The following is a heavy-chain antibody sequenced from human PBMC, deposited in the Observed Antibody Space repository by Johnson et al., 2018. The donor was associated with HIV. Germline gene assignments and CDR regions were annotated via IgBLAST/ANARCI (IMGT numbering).Heavy chain of an antibody. V-gene: IGHV3-30*02. J-gene: IGHJ3*02. CDR2: IRYDGSNK. D-gene: IGHD3-22*01. CDR1: GFTFSSYG. Sequence: QVQLVESGGGVVQPGGSLRLSCAASGFTFSSYGMHWVRQAPGKGLEWVAFIRYDGSNKYYADSVKGRFTISRDNSKNTLYLQMNSLRAEDTAVYYCAKDYYDSSGYVVGDAFYIWGQGTMVTVSS. CDR3: AKDYYDSSGYVVGDAFYI.